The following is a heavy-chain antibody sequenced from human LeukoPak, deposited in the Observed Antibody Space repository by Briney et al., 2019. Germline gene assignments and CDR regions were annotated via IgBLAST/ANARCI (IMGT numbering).Heavy chain of an antibody. CDR3: ARVGGPFDY. CDR2: IYYSGST. J-gene: IGHJ4*02. CDR1: GGSISSSRDY. V-gene: IGHV4-39*07. D-gene: IGHD6-25*01. Sequence: SETLSLTCIVSGGSISSSRDYWAWIRQPPGKGLEWIANIYYSGSTYYSPSLKSRVIISVDTSKNQFSLKLSSVTAADTAVYYCARVGGPFDYWGQGTLVTVSS.